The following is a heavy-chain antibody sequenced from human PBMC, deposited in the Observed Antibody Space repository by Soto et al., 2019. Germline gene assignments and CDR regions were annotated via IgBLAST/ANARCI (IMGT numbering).Heavy chain of an antibody. D-gene: IGHD4-4*01. J-gene: IGHJ6*02. Sequence: PGGSRRLSCAASGFTFSDYYMSWIRQAPGKGLEWVSYISSSGSTIYYADSVKGRFTISRDNAKNSLYLQMNSLRAEDTAVYYCARDSDDYSKGYYYYYYGMDVWGQGTTVTVSS. V-gene: IGHV3-11*01. CDR1: GFTFSDYY. CDR2: ISSSGSTI. CDR3: ARDSDDYSKGYYYYYYGMDV.